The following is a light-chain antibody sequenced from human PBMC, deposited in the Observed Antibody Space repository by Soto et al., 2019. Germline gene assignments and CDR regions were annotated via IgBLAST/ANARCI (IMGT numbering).Light chain of an antibody. Sequence: EIVMTQSPATLSVSPGARVTLSCRASQSVSSNLVWYQQKPGQAPRVLFYGASTRATGIPARFSGSGSGTEFTLTISSLQSEDSAVYYCQQYNTWPSWTFGQGTKVEVK. CDR1: QSVSSN. CDR3: QQYNTWPSWT. V-gene: IGKV3-15*01. J-gene: IGKJ1*01. CDR2: GAS.